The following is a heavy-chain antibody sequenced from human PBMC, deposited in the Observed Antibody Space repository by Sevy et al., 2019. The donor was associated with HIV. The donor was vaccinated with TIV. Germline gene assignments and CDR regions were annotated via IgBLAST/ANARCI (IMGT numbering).Heavy chain of an antibody. J-gene: IGHJ5*02. CDR2: ISYDGSNK. V-gene: IGHV3-30-3*01. Sequence: GGSLRLSCAASGFTFSSYAMHWVRQAPGKGLEWVAVISYDGSNKYYADSVKGRFTISRDNSKNTLYLQMNSLRAEDTAVYYCASESSSWYVGGGYNWFDPWGQGTLVTVSS. CDR1: GFTFSSYA. D-gene: IGHD6-13*01. CDR3: ASESSSWYVGGGYNWFDP.